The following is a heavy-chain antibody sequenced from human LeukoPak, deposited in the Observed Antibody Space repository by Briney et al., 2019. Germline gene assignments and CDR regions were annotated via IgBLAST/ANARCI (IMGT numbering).Heavy chain of an antibody. J-gene: IGHJ4*02. CDR2: ISSSSTTL. Sequence: GGSLRLSCAASGFTFRSYSMNWVRQAPGKGQEWISYISSSSTTLYYADSVKGRFTISRDNAKNSLYLQMNSLRAEDTAVYYCARGHGTFDYWGQGTLVTVSS. CDR3: ARGHGTFDY. V-gene: IGHV3-48*01. CDR1: GFTFRSYS. D-gene: IGHD1-26*01.